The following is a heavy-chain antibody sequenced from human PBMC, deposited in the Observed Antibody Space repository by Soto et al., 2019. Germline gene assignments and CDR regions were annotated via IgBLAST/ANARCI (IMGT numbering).Heavy chain of an antibody. CDR3: ARGFSSSSFQYYFDY. CDR1: GGSFSGYY. CDR2: INHSGST. J-gene: IGHJ4*02. Sequence: QVQLQQWGAGLLKPSETLSLPCAVYGGSFSGYYWSWIRQPPGKGLEWRGDINHSGSTNYNPSLKSRVTISVDTSKSQCALKLSSVTAADTAVYYCARGFSSSSFQYYFDYCGQGTLVTVSS. D-gene: IGHD6-6*01. V-gene: IGHV4-34*01.